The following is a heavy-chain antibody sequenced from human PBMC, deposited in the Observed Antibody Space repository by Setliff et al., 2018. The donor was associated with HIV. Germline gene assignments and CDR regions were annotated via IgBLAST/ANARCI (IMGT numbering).Heavy chain of an antibody. CDR1: GYSVSSGYY. V-gene: IGHV4-38-2*02. CDR2: IYYSGNT. D-gene: IGHD5-12*01. Sequence: SETLSLTCTVSGYSVSSGYYWGWIRQPPGKGLEWIGSIYYSGNTYYNPSLKSRVTISVDTSRNQFSLKLSSVTAADTAVYYCSRIVSGSDYVVDYWGQGTLVTVSS. CDR3: SRIVSGSDYVVDY. J-gene: IGHJ4*02.